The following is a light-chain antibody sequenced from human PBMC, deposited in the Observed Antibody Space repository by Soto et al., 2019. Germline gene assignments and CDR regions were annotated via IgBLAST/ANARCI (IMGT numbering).Light chain of an antibody. CDR3: QQYDSAPFS. J-gene: IGKJ3*01. CDR2: AAG. CDR1: HDIANH. V-gene: IGKV1-27*01. Sequence: DIQMTQSPSSLSATVGDKVTIACRASHDIANHLAWYQQTPGKVPKILIYAAGTLQSGVPSRFSGSGSGTEFTLTISSLQPEDFSTYDCQQYDSAPFSFGPGTTVDFK.